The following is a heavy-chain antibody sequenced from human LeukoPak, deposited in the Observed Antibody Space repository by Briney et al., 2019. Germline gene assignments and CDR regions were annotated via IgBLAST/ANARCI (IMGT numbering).Heavy chain of an antibody. D-gene: IGHD3-10*01. J-gene: IGHJ4*02. Sequence: GGSLRLSCAASGFTFSSYAMSWVRRAPGQGLEWVSAITGSGDSIYYADSVKGRFTISRDNSKNTLYLQVNSLRGEDTAVYYCAKEVFYYGSGSPFDYWGQGTLVTVSS. V-gene: IGHV3-23*01. CDR2: ITGSGDSI. CDR1: GFTFSSYA. CDR3: AKEVFYYGSGSPFDY.